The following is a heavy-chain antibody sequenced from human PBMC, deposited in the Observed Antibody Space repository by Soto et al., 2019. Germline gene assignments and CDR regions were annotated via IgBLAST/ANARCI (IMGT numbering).Heavy chain of an antibody. V-gene: IGHV4-59*01. J-gene: IGHJ4*02. CDR3: ASFHCSGGSCYPYFDY. Sequence: SETLSLTYTVSGGSISSYYWSWIRQPPGKGLEWIGYIYYSGSTNYNPSLKSRVTISVDTSKNQFSLKLSSVTAADTAVYYCASFHCSGGSCYPYFDYWGQGTLVTVSS. CDR2: IYYSGST. D-gene: IGHD2-15*01. CDR1: GGSISSYY.